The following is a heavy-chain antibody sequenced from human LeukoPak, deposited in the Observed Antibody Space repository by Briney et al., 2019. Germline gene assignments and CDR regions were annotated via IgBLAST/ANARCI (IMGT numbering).Heavy chain of an antibody. CDR1: GGTFSSYA. CDR2: IYPNSGGT. J-gene: IGHJ4*02. Sequence: ASVKVSCKASGGTFSSYAISWVRQAPGQGLEWMAWIYPNSGGTYYAQNFHDRITLTRDTSISTAYMELSRLRSDDTAIYYCARANALYCSSTSCLFDYWGQGTLVTVSS. V-gene: IGHV1-2*02. D-gene: IGHD2-2*01. CDR3: ARANALYCSSTSCLFDY.